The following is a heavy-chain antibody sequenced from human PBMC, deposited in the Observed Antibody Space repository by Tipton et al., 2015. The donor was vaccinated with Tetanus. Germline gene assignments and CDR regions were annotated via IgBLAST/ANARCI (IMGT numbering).Heavy chain of an antibody. CDR1: GGSISSYY. J-gene: IGHJ5*02. CDR3: ACNPNIAAAGTGEDSGWFDP. CDR2: IYYSGST. Sequence: TLSLTCTVSGGSISSYYWSWIRQPPGKGLEWIGYIYYSGSTNYNPSLKSRVTISVDTSKNQFSLKLSSVTAAGTAVYYCACNPNIAAAGTGEDSGWFDPWGQGTLVTVSS. D-gene: IGHD6-13*01. V-gene: IGHV4-59*01.